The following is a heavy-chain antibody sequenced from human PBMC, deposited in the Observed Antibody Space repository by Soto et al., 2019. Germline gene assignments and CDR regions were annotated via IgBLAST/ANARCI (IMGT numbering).Heavy chain of an antibody. J-gene: IGHJ6*02. D-gene: IGHD2-2*02. Sequence: GGSLRLSCAASGFTFSSYAMSWVRQAPGKGLEWVSAISGSGGSTYYADSVKGRFTISRDNSKNTLYLQMNSLRAEDTAVYYCAGGQLLYNYYYYYGMDVWGQGTTVTDSS. V-gene: IGHV3-23*01. CDR1: GFTFSSYA. CDR2: ISGSGGST. CDR3: AGGQLLYNYYYYYGMDV.